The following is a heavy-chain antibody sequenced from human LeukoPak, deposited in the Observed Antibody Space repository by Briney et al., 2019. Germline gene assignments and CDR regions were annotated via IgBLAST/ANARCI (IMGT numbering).Heavy chain of an antibody. CDR3: ARVEIYYSYMDV. J-gene: IGHJ6*03. V-gene: IGHV1-2*02. Sequence: ASVKVSCKASGYTFTGYYMHWVRQAPGQGLEWMGWINPNSGGTNYAQKFQGRVTMTRDTSIGTAYMELSRLRSDDTAVYYCARVEIYYSYMDVWGKGPTVTVSS. CDR1: GYTFTGYY. CDR2: INPNSGGT.